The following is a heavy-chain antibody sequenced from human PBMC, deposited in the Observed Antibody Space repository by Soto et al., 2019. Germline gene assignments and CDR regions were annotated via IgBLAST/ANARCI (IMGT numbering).Heavy chain of an antibody. CDR2: VSGSGAKT. J-gene: IGHJ6*02. CDR1: GFTFSTYA. CDR3: TRDCTGNRCPCMDV. Sequence: EVQLLESGGGLVQPGGSLRLSGTASGFTFSTYAMTWVRQAPGKGLEWVSTVSGSGAKTYYADSVRGRFTISRANPKDTRYRQMNTLPAEDTGTYNCTRDCTGNRCPCMDVWGQGTTFTVSS. V-gene: IGHV3-23*01. D-gene: IGHD2-8*02.